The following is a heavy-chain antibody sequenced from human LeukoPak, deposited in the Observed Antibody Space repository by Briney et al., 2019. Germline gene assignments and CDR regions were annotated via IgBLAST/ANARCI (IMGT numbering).Heavy chain of an antibody. D-gene: IGHD2-15*01. J-gene: IGHJ4*02. CDR3: AREPSDIAVPDY. CDR1: GFTFSNFA. Sequence: PGGSLRLSCAASGFTFSNFAMNWVRQAPGKGLEWVSSISSSSSYIYYADSVKGRFTISRDNAKNSLYLQMDSLRVEDTAVYFCAREPSDIAVPDYWGQGTLVTVSS. V-gene: IGHV3-21*01. CDR2: ISSSSSYI.